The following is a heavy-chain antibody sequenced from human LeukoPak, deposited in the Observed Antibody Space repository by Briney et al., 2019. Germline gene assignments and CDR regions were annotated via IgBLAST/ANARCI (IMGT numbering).Heavy chain of an antibody. D-gene: IGHD2-15*01. CDR1: GGTFVSYA. V-gene: IGHV1-69*01. J-gene: IGHJ6*03. Sequence: ASVKVSCKASGGTFVSYAISWVRQAPGQGLEWMGGIIPMFDTTKYAQKFQGRVTITADESTSTAYMELSSLRSEDTAVYYCTRGYCSGGSCYRYYMDVWGKGTTVTISS. CDR3: TRGYCSGGSCYRYYMDV. CDR2: IIPMFDTT.